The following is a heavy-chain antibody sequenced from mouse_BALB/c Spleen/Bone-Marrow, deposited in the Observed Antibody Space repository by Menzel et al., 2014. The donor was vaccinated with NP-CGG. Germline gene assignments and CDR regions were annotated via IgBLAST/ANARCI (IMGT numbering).Heavy chain of an antibody. D-gene: IGHD3-1*01. V-gene: IGHV1-37*01. CDR2: INPYNGDT. CDR1: GYSFTDYF. Sequence: EVQLVESGPELVKPGASVKISCKTSGYSFTDYFMNWVKQSRGQSLEWIGRINPYNGDTFYNQNFKGKATLTVDKSSNTAHMELLSLTSEDSAVYYCARWGFRDFYWGQGTLVTVSA. J-gene: IGHJ3*01. CDR3: ARWGFRDFY.